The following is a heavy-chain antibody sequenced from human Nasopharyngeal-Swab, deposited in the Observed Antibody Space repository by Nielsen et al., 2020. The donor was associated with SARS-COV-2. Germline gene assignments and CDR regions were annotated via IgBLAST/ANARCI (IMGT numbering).Heavy chain of an antibody. V-gene: IGHV4-61*02. CDR1: GGSISSGSYY. CDR3: ARGLRGVTTYYYYYYMDV. Sequence: LRLSCTVSGGSISSGSYYWSWIRQPAGKGLEWIGRIYTSGSTNYNPSLKSRVTISVDTSKNQFSLELSSVTAADTAVYYCARGLRGVTTYYYYYYMDVWGKGTTVTVSS. CDR2: IYTSGST. D-gene: IGHD4-17*01. J-gene: IGHJ6*03.